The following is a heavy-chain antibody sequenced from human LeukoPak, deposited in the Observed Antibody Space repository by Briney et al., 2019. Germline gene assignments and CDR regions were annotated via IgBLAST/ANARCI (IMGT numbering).Heavy chain of an antibody. J-gene: IGHJ4*02. Sequence: APVKVSCKAFGYTFTSSGISWVRQAPGQGLEWMGWISAYNGNTNHAPKLQGRVTMTTDTSTSTAYMELRSLRSDDTAVYYCARDGGEGIAADETDYWGQGTLVTVSS. D-gene: IGHD6-13*01. CDR3: ARDGGEGIAADETDY. CDR1: GYTFTSSG. V-gene: IGHV1-18*04. CDR2: ISAYNGNT.